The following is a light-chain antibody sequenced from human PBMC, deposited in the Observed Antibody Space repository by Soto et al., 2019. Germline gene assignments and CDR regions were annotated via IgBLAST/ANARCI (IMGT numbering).Light chain of an antibody. CDR3: SSYSTTNILV. V-gene: IGLV2-14*03. CDR1: SSDVGAYEH. CDR2: DVN. J-gene: IGLJ1*01. Sequence: QSALTQPASVSGSPGQSVTIFCTGASSDVGAYEHVSWYQQHPGRAPKLILYDVNNRPSGVSNHFSGSKSGNTASLVISGLQANDEADYYCSSYSTTNILVFGSGTKVTVL.